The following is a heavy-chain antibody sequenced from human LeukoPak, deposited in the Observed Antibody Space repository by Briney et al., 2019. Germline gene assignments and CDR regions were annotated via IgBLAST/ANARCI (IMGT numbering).Heavy chain of an antibody. Sequence: ASVKVSCKASGYTFTGYYMHWVRQAPGQGLEWMGWINPNSGGTNYAQKFQGRVTMTRDTSISTAYMELSRLRSDDTAAYYCARDRTNGYLIDYWGQGTLVTVSS. J-gene: IGHJ4*02. V-gene: IGHV1-2*02. CDR2: INPNSGGT. CDR1: GYTFTGYY. D-gene: IGHD1/OR15-1a*01. CDR3: ARDRTNGYLIDY.